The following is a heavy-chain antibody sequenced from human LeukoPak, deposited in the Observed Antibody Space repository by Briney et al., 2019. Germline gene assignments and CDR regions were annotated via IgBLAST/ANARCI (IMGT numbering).Heavy chain of an antibody. J-gene: IGHJ4*02. V-gene: IGHV4-59*01. CDR2: TYYRGSS. D-gene: IGHD5-24*01. CDR1: GGSISGYY. CDR3: ARERLVDLATIFDY. Sequence: SETLPLTCVVSGGSISGYYWTWIRQPPGKGLEWIGYTYYRGSSSFNPSLRSRVTISVDMSKNQASLKLTSVTAADTAVYYCARERLVDLATIFDYWGQGALVTVSS.